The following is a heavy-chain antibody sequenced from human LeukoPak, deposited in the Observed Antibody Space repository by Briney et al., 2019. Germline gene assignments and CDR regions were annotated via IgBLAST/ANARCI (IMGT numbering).Heavy chain of an antibody. V-gene: IGHV3-48*01. J-gene: IGHJ4*02. Sequence: AGGSLRLSCAASGFTFSSYSMNWVRQAPGKGLEWVSYISSSSSTIYYANSVKGRFTISRDNAKNSLYLQMNSLRAEDTAVYYCARDSIGSSGYYGRDAHFDYWGQGTLVTVSS. CDR2: ISSSSSTI. CDR1: GFTFSSYS. CDR3: ARDSIGSSGYYGRDAHFDY. D-gene: IGHD3-22*01.